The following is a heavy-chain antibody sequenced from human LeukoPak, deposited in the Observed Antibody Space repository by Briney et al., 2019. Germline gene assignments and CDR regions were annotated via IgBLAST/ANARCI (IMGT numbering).Heavy chain of an antibody. CDR3: ASLTGGYCSSTSCYGSDY. V-gene: IGHV4-4*07. D-gene: IGHD2-2*01. CDR2: VYSSGTT. Sequence: SETLSLTCTVSGDSINNFYWSWIRQPAGKGLEWIGRVYSSGTTDYNPSLKSRVSMSVDTSSNQFSLKLSSVTAADTAVYYCASLTGGYCSSTSCYGSDYWGQGTLVTVSS. CDR1: GDSINNFY. J-gene: IGHJ4*02.